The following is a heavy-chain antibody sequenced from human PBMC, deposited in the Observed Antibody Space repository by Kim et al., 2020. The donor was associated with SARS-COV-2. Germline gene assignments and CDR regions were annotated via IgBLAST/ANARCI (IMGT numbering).Heavy chain of an antibody. V-gene: IGHV4-59*13. CDR2: IYYSGST. D-gene: IGHD5-12*01. Sequence: SETLSLTCTVSGGSISSYYWSWIRQPPGKGLEWIGYIYYSGSTNYNPSLKSRVTISVDTSKNQFSLKLSSVTAADTAVYYCARDVEMATHGGYYYYGMDVWGQGTTVTVSS. J-gene: IGHJ6*02. CDR3: ARDVEMATHGGYYYYGMDV. CDR1: GGSISSYY.